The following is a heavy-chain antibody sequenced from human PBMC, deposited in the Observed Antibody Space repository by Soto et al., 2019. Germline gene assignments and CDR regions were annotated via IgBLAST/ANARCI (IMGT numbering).Heavy chain of an antibody. CDR2: IYTTRSP. J-gene: IGHJ5*02. D-gene: IGHD4-17*01. V-gene: IGHV4-4*07. CDR1: GDSVSKYY. CDR3: ARSPAYGDYANLDT. Sequence: SETLSLTCTVSGDSVSKYYWNWIRQPAGKGLEWIGRIYTTRSPNYNPSLRSRVTMSVDTSKNQFSLKLNLSSVTAADTAVYYCARSPAYGDYANLDTWGQGTLVTVSS.